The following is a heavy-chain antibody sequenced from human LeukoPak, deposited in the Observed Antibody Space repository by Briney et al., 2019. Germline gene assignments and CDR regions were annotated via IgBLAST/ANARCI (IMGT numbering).Heavy chain of an antibody. CDR3: ARVSYDSSGYYGY. CDR2: INPNSGGT. Sequence: ASVKVSCKASGYTFTGYYMLWVRQAPGQGLEWMGWINPNSGGTNYAQKFQGWVTMTRDTSISTAYMELSRLRSDDTAVYYCARVSYDSSGYYGYWGQGTLVTVSS. J-gene: IGHJ4*02. D-gene: IGHD3-22*01. V-gene: IGHV1-2*04. CDR1: GYTFTGYY.